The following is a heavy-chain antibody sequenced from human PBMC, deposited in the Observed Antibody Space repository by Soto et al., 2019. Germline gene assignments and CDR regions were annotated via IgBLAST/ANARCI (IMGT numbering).Heavy chain of an antibody. CDR3: ASNYYDSSGYHYYFAY. CDR2: INSDGSST. Sequence: GGSLRLSCAAPGFTFISYWMHWVRQAPGKGLVWVSRINSDGSSTTYADSVKGRFTISRDNAKNTLYLQMSSLRAEDTAVYYCASNYYDSSGYHYYFAYWGQGTLVTVSS. CDR1: GFTFISYW. J-gene: IGHJ4*02. D-gene: IGHD3-22*01. V-gene: IGHV3-74*01.